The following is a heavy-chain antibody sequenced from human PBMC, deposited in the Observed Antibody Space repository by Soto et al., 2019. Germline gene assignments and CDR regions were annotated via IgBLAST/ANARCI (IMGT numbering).Heavy chain of an antibody. J-gene: IGHJ4*02. CDR2: SNPNSGGT. CDR3: AREVYSTAMAFDY. CDR1: GYTFTGYY. D-gene: IGHD5-18*01. Sequence: GASVKVSCKASGYTFTGYYMHWVRQAPGQGLEWMGWSNPNSGGTNYAQKFQGWVTMTRDTSISTAYMELSRLRSDDTAVYYCAREVYSTAMAFDYWGQGTLVTVSS. V-gene: IGHV1-2*04.